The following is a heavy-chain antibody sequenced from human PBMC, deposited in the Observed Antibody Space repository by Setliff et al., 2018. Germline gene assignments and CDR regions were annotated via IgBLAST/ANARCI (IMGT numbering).Heavy chain of an antibody. J-gene: IGHJ6*04. D-gene: IGHD3-22*01. V-gene: IGHV4-61*01. Sequence: SETLSLTCTVSGGSISSSSYYWGWIRQPPGKGLEWIGYIYYSGSTNYNPSLKSRVTISVDTSKNQFSLKLSSVTAADTAVYYCAREVGYYDSSGYPDVWGKGTTVTVSS. CDR1: GGSISSSSYY. CDR3: AREVGYYDSSGYPDV. CDR2: IYYSGST.